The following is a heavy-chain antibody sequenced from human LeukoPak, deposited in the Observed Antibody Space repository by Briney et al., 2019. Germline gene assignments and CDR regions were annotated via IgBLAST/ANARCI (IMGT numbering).Heavy chain of an antibody. Sequence: GGSLRLSCAASGFTFSIYEMNWVRQAPGKGLEWVSYISSTGSATDYADSVKGRFTISRDNAKKSLSLQMSSLRAEDTAVYYCARGRPHSYNSSWFNYWGQGTLVTVSS. D-gene: IGHD6-13*01. J-gene: IGHJ4*02. CDR1: GFTFSIYE. CDR2: ISSTGSAT. V-gene: IGHV3-48*03. CDR3: ARGRPHSYNSSWFNY.